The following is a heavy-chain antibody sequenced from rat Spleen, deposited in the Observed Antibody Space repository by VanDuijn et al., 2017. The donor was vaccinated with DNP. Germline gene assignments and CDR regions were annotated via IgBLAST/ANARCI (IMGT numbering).Heavy chain of an antibody. V-gene: IGHV5-7*01. CDR3: ARTPYSSYRCYFDY. CDR2: VTYDGRTT. Sequence: EVQLVESGGGLVQPGRSLKLSCAASGFTFSDYAMAWVRQAPKGGLEWVATVTYDGRTTYYRDSVKGRFTISRDNAKNTLYLQMDSLRSADTATYYCARTPYSSYRCYFDYWGQGVMVTVSS. CDR1: GFTFSDYA. J-gene: IGHJ2*01. D-gene: IGHD1-2*01.